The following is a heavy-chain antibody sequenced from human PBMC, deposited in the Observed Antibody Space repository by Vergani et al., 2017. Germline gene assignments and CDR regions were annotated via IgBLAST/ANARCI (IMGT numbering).Heavy chain of an antibody. J-gene: IGHJ4*02. CDR3: TRQPQEGASGPPSVPT. V-gene: IGHV4-38-2*01. CDR1: GDSIRNGYY. Sequence: QVQLQESGPGLVEPSETLSLTCAVSGDSIRNGYYWGWIRQPPGKGLEWIGSIYHSGNTHYNPSLKRRVTISGDTSKNDFSLKVTSVTAADTAVYYCTRQPQEGASGPPSVPTWGQGISVIVSS. CDR2: IYHSGNT. D-gene: IGHD5-12*01.